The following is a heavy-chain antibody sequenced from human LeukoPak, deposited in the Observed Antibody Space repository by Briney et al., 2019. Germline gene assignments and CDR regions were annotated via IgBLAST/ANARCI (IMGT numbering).Heavy chain of an antibody. Sequence: SETLSLTCTVSGGSMTSYYWSWIRQPPGKGLEWIGYIYYSGSTNYNPSLKSRVTISVDTSKNQFSLKLSSVTAADTAVYYCARDGGATIRGDYFDYWGQGTLVTVSS. CDR1: GGSMTSYY. D-gene: IGHD5-12*01. CDR2: IYYSGST. J-gene: IGHJ4*02. V-gene: IGHV4-59*01. CDR3: ARDGGATIRGDYFDY.